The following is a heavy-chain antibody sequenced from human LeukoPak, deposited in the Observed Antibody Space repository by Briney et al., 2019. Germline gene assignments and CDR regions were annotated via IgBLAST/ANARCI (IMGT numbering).Heavy chain of an antibody. CDR3: ARAYYDFWSGYRDYYYYYYMDV. V-gene: IGHV3-7*01. CDR2: IKQDGSEK. J-gene: IGHJ6*03. D-gene: IGHD3-3*01. Sequence: GGSLRLSCAASGFTFSSYWMGWVRQAPGKGLEWVANIKQDGSEKYYVDSVKGRFTISRDNAKNSLYLQMNSLRAEDTAVYYCARAYYDFWSGYRDYYYYYYMDVWGKGTTVTVSS. CDR1: GFTFSSYW.